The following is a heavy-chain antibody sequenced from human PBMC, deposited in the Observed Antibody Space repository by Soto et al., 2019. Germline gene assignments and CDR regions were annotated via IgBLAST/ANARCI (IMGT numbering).Heavy chain of an antibody. V-gene: IGHV1-3*01. J-gene: IGHJ5*02. CDR2: INAGNGNT. Sequence: GASVKVSCKASGYTFTSYAMHWVRQAPGQRLEWMGWINAGNGNTKYSQKFQGRVTITRDTSASTAYMELSSLRSEDTAVYYCARDLSIWTRTINWFEPWGQGTLVIVS. D-gene: IGHD3-10*01. CDR1: GYTFTSYA. CDR3: ARDLSIWTRTINWFEP.